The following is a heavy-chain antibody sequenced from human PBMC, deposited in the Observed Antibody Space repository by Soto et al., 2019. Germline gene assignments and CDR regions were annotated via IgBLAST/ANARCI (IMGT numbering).Heavy chain of an antibody. CDR3: ARAGRPGGPFDY. J-gene: IGHJ4*02. D-gene: IGHD3-10*01. CDR2: IKQDGSEK. V-gene: IGHV3-7*01. Sequence: EVQLVESGGGLVQPGGSLRLSCAASGFTFSSSWMNWVRQAPGKGLEWVANIKQDGSEKYYVDSVKGRFTISRDNAKNSLYVQMNSLRAEDTAVYYCARAGRPGGPFDYWGQGTLVTVSS. CDR1: GFTFSSSW.